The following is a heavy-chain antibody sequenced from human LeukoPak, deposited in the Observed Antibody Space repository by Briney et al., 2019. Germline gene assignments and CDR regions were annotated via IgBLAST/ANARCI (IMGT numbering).Heavy chain of an antibody. J-gene: IGHJ4*02. Sequence: GASVKVSCKASGYTFTSYGISWERQGPGQGLEWMGWISAYNGNTNYAQKLQGRVTMTTDTSTSTAYMELRSLRSDDTAVYYCAREVVVVPAVYDGGDYWGQGTLVTVSS. CDR1: GYTFTSYG. V-gene: IGHV1-18*01. CDR3: AREVVVVPAVYDGGDY. D-gene: IGHD2-2*01. CDR2: ISAYNGNT.